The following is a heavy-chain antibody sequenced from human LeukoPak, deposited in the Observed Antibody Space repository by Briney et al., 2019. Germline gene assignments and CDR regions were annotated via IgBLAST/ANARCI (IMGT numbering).Heavy chain of an antibody. D-gene: IGHD6-13*01. CDR3: ASSGEQQPFDY. CDR1: GGSISSSSYY. J-gene: IGHJ4*02. CDR2: VYYTGAS. Sequence: SETLSLTCTVSGGSISSSSYYWGWIRQPPGKGLEWIGSVYYTGASYYNPSLKSRVTISVDKSKNQFSLKLSSVTAADTAVYYCASSGEQQPFDYWGQGTLVTVSS. V-gene: IGHV4-39*07.